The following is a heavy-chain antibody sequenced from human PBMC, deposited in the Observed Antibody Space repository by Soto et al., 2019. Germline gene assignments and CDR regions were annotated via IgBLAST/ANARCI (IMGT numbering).Heavy chain of an antibody. D-gene: IGHD3-10*01. V-gene: IGHV3-33*08. Sequence: QERLVESGGGVVQPGRSLRLSCAVSGFTFSDYAMHWVRQAPGKGLEWVALIWHDGLNEFYADSGGGRFTISRDISNNSLYLHLNSLRPEDMAVYLCTKRRGDAYNWGLCFEEWGQGSLVSVSS. CDR3: TKRRGDAYNWGLCFEE. CDR1: GFTFSDYA. J-gene: IGHJ4*02. CDR2: IWHDGLNE.